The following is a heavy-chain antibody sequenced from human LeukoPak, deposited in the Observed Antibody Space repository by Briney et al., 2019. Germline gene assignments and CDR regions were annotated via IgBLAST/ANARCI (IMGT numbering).Heavy chain of an antibody. CDR1: GFTFSSYW. J-gene: IGHJ6*02. CDR2: IKQDGSEK. Sequence: GGSLRLSCAASGFTFSSYWMSWVRQAPGKGLEWVANIKQDGSEKYYVDSVKGRFTISRDNAKNSLYLQMNSLRAGDTAVYYCARYWNQAYYYYGMDVWGQGTTVTVSS. D-gene: IGHD1-1*01. V-gene: IGHV3-7*01. CDR3: ARYWNQAYYYYGMDV.